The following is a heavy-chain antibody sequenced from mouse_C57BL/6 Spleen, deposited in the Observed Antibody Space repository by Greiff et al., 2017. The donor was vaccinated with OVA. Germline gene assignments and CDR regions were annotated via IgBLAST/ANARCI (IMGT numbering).Heavy chain of an antibody. CDR1: GYTFTSYW. J-gene: IGHJ4*01. CDR3: ARGGYDLYYAMDY. Sequence: QVQLQQPGAELVKPGASVKMSCKASGYTFTSYWITWVKQRPGQGLEWIGDIYPGSGSTNYNEKFKSKATLTVDTSSSTASMQLSSLTSEDSAVYYCARGGYDLYYAMDYWGQGTSVTVSS. D-gene: IGHD2-2*01. V-gene: IGHV1-55*01. CDR2: IYPGSGST.